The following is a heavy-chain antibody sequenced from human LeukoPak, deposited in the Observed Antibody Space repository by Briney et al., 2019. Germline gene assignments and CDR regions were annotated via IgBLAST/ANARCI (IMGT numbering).Heavy chain of an antibody. Sequence: SSETLSLTCTVSGGSISSYYWSWIRQPAGKGLEWIGRIYTSGSTNYNPSLKSRVTISVDKSKNQFSLKLSSVTAADTAVYYCARGAVGIAVAGTDFDYWGPGTLVTVSS. CDR3: ARGAVGIAVAGTDFDY. D-gene: IGHD6-19*01. V-gene: IGHV4-4*07. J-gene: IGHJ4*02. CDR1: GGSISSYY. CDR2: IYTSGST.